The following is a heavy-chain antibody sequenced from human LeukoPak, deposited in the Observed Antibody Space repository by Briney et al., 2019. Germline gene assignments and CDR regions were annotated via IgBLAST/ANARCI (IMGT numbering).Heavy chain of an antibody. V-gene: IGHV3-23*01. Sequence: GGSLRLPCAASGFTFGDYAMSWVRQAPGKGPEWVSSISGSGGNTYYAGSVRGRFTISRDNSKNTLYLQMNGLRAEDTARYYCARTVVFEFWGQGALVTVSS. CDR3: ARTVVFEF. J-gene: IGHJ4*02. D-gene: IGHD2-15*01. CDR2: ISGSGGNT. CDR1: GFTFGDYA.